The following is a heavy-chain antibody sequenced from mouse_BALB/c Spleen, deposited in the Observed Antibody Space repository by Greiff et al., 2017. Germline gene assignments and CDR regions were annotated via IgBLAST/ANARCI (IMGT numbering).Heavy chain of an antibody. CDR2: ISYSGST. D-gene: IGHD4-1*01. Sequence: DVKLQESGPGLVKPSQSLSLTCTVTGYSITSDYAWNWIRQFPGNKLEWMGYISYSGSTSYNPSLKSRISITRDTSKNQFFLQLNSVTTEDTATYYCARSNWYYFDYWGQGTTLTVSS. CDR1: GYSITSDYA. V-gene: IGHV3-2*02. CDR3: ARSNWYYFDY. J-gene: IGHJ2*01.